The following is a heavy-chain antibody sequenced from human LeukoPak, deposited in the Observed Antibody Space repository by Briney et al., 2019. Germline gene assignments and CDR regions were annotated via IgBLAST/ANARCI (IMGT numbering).Heavy chain of an antibody. D-gene: IGHD3-9*01. J-gene: IGHJ6*03. Sequence: PGGSLRLSCAASGFTFSSYWMSWVRQAPGKGREWVANIKQDGSEKYYVDSVKGRFTISRDNAKNSLYLQMNSLRAEDTAVYYCARETGYFDWLSRYYYYYYMDVWGKGTTVTVSS. CDR2: IKQDGSEK. CDR1: GFTFSSYW. V-gene: IGHV3-7*01. CDR3: ARETGYFDWLSRYYYYYYMDV.